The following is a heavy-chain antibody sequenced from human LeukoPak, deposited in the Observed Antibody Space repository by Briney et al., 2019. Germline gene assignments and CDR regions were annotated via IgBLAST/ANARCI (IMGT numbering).Heavy chain of an antibody. CDR3: ARGGRGYYVDAFDI. CDR2: TGTAGDT. J-gene: IGHJ3*02. D-gene: IGHD3-22*01. V-gene: IGHV3-13*01. CDR1: GFTFSSYD. Sequence: PGGSLRLSCAASGFTFSSYDMHWVRQAPGKGLEWVSATGTAGDTYYPGSVKGRFTISRENAKNSLYLQMNSLRAGDTAVYYCARGGRGYYVDAFDIWGQGTMVTVSS.